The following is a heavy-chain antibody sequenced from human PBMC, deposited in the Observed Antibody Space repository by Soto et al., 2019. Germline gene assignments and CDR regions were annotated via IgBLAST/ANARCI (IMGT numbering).Heavy chain of an antibody. V-gene: IGHV4-39*07. CDR1: GGSISSSSYY. J-gene: IGHJ6*02. CDR3: AIDSLLSSRRMDV. Sequence: SETLSLTCTVSGGSISSSSYYWGWIRQPPGKGLEWIGSIYYSGSTYYNPSLKSRVTISVGTSKNQFSLKLSSVTAADTAVYYCAIDSLLSSRRMDVWGQGTTVTVSS. CDR2: IYYSGST.